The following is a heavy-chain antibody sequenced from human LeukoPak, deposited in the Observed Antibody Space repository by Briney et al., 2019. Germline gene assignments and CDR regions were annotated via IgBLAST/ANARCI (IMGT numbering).Heavy chain of an antibody. Sequence: GGSLRLSCTASGFTFSTYAMHWVRQAPGKGLEYVAAISSKGDYTHYANSVKGRFTISRDNSKNTLYLEMGSLGAEDMAAYYCARPSSSGWYAPFFWGQGTLVTVSS. CDR1: GFTFSTYA. CDR3: ARPSSSGWYAPFF. J-gene: IGHJ4*02. D-gene: IGHD6-19*01. CDR2: ISSKGDYT. V-gene: IGHV3-64*01.